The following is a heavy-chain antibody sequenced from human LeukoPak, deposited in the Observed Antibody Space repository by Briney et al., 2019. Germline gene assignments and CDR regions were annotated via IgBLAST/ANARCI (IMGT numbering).Heavy chain of an antibody. CDR3: ASRGYSYGHYYFDY. D-gene: IGHD5-18*01. CDR2: ISYDGSNK. J-gene: IGHJ4*02. V-gene: IGHV3-30*03. CDR1: GFTFSSYG. Sequence: PGGSLRLSCAASGFTFSSYGMHWVRQAPGKGLEWVAVISYDGSNKYYADSVKGRFTISRDNSKNTLYLQMNSLRAEDTAVYYCASRGYSYGHYYFDYWGQGTLVTVSS.